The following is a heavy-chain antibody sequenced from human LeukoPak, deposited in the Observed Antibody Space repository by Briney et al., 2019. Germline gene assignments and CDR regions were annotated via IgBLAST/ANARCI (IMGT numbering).Heavy chain of an antibody. CDR3: AREVYKLYNWFDP. J-gene: IGHJ5*02. CDR2: INPNSGGT. V-gene: IGHV1-2*06. D-gene: IGHD5-24*01. Sequence: ASVKVSCKASGYTFTGYYMHWVRQAPGQGLEWKGRINPNSGGTNYAQKFQGRVTMTRDTSISTAYMELSRVRSDDTAVYYCAREVYKLYNWFDPWGQGTLVTVSS. CDR1: GYTFTGYY.